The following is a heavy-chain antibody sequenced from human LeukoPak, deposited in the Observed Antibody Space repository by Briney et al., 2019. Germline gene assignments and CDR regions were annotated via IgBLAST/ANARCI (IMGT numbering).Heavy chain of an antibody. J-gene: IGHJ4*02. Sequence: GNSLRLSCAASGFTFSNYGMHWVRQAPGKGLEWVAGISYIESNKYYVESVKGRFTISRDNSKNTLYLQMNSLRADDTAVYYCAHGAMYQLDYWGQGTLVTVSS. D-gene: IGHD2-2*01. CDR2: ISYIESNK. CDR3: AHGAMYQLDY. CDR1: GFTFSNYG. V-gene: IGHV3-30*03.